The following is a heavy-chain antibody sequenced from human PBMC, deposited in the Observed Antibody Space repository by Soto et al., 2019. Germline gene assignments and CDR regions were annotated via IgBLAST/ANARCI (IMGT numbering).Heavy chain of an antibody. V-gene: IGHV3-30-3*01. CDR3: ARTTAVAGTPEFDY. CDR1: GFTFSSFS. Sequence: GGSLRLSCVASGFTFSSFSLHWVRQAPGKGLEWLALISYDGSSKYNADSVKGQFTISRENSNNTLYLQLSSLRPEDTAVYYCARTTAVAGTPEFDYWGQGALVTSPQ. CDR2: ISYDGSSK. J-gene: IGHJ4*02. D-gene: IGHD6-19*01.